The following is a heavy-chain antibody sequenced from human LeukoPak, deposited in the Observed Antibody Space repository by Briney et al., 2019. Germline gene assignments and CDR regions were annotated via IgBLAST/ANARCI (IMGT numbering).Heavy chain of an antibody. J-gene: IGHJ4*02. D-gene: IGHD4-17*01. V-gene: IGHV1-69*13. CDR1: GGTFISYA. CDR2: IIPIFGTA. Sequence: SVKVSCKASGGTFISYAISWVRQAPGQGLEWMGGIIPIFGTANYAQKFQGRVTITADESTSTAYMELSSLRSEDTAVYYCARSFYPLTTVRPPEYWGQGTLVTVSS. CDR3: ARSFYPLTTVRPPEY.